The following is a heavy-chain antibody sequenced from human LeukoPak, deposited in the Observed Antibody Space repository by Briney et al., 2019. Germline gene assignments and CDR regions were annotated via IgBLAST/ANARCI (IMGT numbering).Heavy chain of an antibody. D-gene: IGHD5-24*01. CDR2: IDPSDSYT. J-gene: IGHJ6*02. CDR1: GYSFTSYW. V-gene: IGHV5-10-1*01. CDR3: ASKGMATIRSYYYGMDV. Sequence: GESLKISCKGSGYSFTSYWISWVRQMPGKGQEWMGRIDPSDSYTNYSPSFQGHVTISADKSISTAYLQWSSLKASDTAMYYCASKGMATIRSYYYGMDVWGQGTTVTVSS.